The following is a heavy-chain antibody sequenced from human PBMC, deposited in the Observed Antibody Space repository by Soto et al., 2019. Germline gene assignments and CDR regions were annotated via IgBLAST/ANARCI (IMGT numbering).Heavy chain of an antibody. J-gene: IGHJ4*02. CDR3: ARANAGLYYFDY. D-gene: IGHD6-13*01. V-gene: IGHV3-13*01. CDR1: GFTFSSYD. Sequence: PGESLKISCAVSGFTFSSYDMHWVRQVTGKGLEWVSAIGTAGDTYYPGSVKGRFTISRENAKNSLYLQMNSLRAGDTAVYYCARANAGLYYFDYWGQGTLVTVSS. CDR2: IGTAGDT.